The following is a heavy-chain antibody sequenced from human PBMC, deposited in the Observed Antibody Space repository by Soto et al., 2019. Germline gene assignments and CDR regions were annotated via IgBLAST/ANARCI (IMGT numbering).Heavy chain of an antibody. CDR2: ISAYNGNT. CDR1: GYTFTSYG. Sequence: QVQLVQSGAEVKKPGASVKVSCKASGYTFTSYGISWVRQAPGQGLEWMGWISAYNGNTNYAQKLQGRVTMTTDTSTSTAYMELRSLRSDDTAVYYCARHSGDYVPDYYCGMDVWGQGTTVTVSS. D-gene: IGHD4-17*01. V-gene: IGHV1-18*01. J-gene: IGHJ6*02. CDR3: ARHSGDYVPDYYCGMDV.